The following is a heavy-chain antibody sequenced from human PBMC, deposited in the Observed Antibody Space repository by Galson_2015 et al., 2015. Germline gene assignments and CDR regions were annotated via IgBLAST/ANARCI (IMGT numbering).Heavy chain of an antibody. Sequence: SLRLSCAASGFTFSSYSMNWVRQAPGKGLEWVSYISSSSSTIYYADSVKGRFTISRDNAKNSLYLQMNSLRDEDTAVYYCARDLSGWYGGSFDPWGQGTLVTVSS. J-gene: IGHJ5*02. CDR3: ARDLSGWYGGSFDP. CDR1: GFTFSSYS. V-gene: IGHV3-48*02. D-gene: IGHD6-19*01. CDR2: ISSSSSTI.